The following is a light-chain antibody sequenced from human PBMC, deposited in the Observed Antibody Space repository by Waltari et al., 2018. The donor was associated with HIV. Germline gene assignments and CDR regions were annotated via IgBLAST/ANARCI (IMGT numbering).Light chain of an antibody. CDR1: STNVGSYSL. J-gene: IGLJ3*02. CDR2: DDS. CDR3: CSYGGDDTWV. Sequence: QSALTQPASVSGSLGQSITISCTGASTNVGSYSLVSWYQNRPGQAPTLIIYDDSKRPLGISARFSGSKSGNTASLTSSGLQSEDGADYYCCSYGGDDTWVFGGGTKVTAL. V-gene: IGLV2-23*01.